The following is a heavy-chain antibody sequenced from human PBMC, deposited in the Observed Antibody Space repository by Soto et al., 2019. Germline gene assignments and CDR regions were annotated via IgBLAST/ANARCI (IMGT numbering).Heavy chain of an antibody. Sequence: PGGSLRLSCAASGFTFSSYAMHWVRQAPGKGLEYVSAISSNGGSTYYANSVKGRFTISRDNSKNTLYLQMGSLRAEDMAVYYCAIDLLILRFLEWSPSAADVWGKGTTVTVSS. CDR1: GFTFSSYA. D-gene: IGHD3-3*01. CDR3: AIDLLILRFLEWSPSAADV. CDR2: ISSNGGST. V-gene: IGHV3-64*01. J-gene: IGHJ6*04.